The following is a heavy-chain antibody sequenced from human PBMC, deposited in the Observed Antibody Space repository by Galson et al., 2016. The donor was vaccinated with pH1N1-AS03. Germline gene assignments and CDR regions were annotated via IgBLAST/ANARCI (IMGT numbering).Heavy chain of an antibody. CDR1: GDSISIDY. Sequence: ETLSLTCTVSGDSISIDYWSWIRQSAGKGLEWIGRTHTSGSSNYNPSLKGRVTMSIDGSKNEISLKVTSVTAADTAVYYCSREALYSSVDCFDLWGQGTQVTVSS. J-gene: IGHJ4*02. CDR3: SREALYSSVDCFDL. V-gene: IGHV4-4*07. D-gene: IGHD2-2*02. CDR2: THTSGSS.